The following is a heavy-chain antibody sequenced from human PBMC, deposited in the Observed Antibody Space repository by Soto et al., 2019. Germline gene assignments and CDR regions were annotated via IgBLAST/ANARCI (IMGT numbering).Heavy chain of an antibody. CDR3: ARDRIAAAGPQREIEVAGTKTDY. J-gene: IGHJ4*02. V-gene: IGHV4-34*01. Sequence: QVQLQQWGAGLLKPSETLSLTCAVYGGSFSGYYWSWIRQPPGKGLEWIGEIDHSGSTNYNPSRKSRVIISVDTSKNQFSLKLSSVTAADTAVYYCARDRIAAAGPQREIEVAGTKTDYWGQGTLVTVSS. CDR2: IDHSGST. CDR1: GGSFSGYY. D-gene: IGHD6-13*01.